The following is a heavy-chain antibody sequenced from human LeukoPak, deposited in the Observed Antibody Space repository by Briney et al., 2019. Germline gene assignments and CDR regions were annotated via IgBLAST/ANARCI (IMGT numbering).Heavy chain of an antibody. CDR1: GGSISSGGYY. V-gene: IGHV4-31*03. CDR3: ARAPWGGYCSGGSCYRTGYFDY. CDR2: IYYSGST. J-gene: IGHJ4*02. Sequence: TLSLTCTVSGGSISSGGYYWSWIRQHPGKGLEWIGYIYYSGSTYYNPSLKSRVTISVDTSKNQFSLKLSSVTAADTAVYYCARAPWGGYCSGGSCYRTGYFDYWGQGTLVTVSS. D-gene: IGHD2-15*01.